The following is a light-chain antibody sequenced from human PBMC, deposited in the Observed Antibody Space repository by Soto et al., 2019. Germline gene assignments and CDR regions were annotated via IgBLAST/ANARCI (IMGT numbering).Light chain of an antibody. J-gene: IGKJ1*01. V-gene: IGKV3-11*01. CDR3: QQRSNWPWT. CDR1: QSVSSY. Sequence: EIVLTQSPATLSLSPGERATLSCRASQSVSSYLAWYQQKPGQAPRLLIYDASNRATGIPARFSGSGSVTDFTLTISSLEPEDFAVDYCQQRSNWPWTFGQGTKVEIK. CDR2: DAS.